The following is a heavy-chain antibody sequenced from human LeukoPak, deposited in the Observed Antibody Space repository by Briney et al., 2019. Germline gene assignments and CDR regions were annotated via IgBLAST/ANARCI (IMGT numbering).Heavy chain of an antibody. CDR1: GGSISSSSYY. Sequence: SETLSLTCTVSGGSISSSSYYWGWIRQPPGKGLEWIGSIYYSGSTYYNPSLKSRVTISVDTSKNQFSLKLSPVTAADTAVYYCARSGSGYYLNWFDPWGQGTLVTVSS. V-gene: IGHV4-39*01. CDR3: ARSGSGYYLNWFDP. D-gene: IGHD3-22*01. CDR2: IYYSGST. J-gene: IGHJ5*02.